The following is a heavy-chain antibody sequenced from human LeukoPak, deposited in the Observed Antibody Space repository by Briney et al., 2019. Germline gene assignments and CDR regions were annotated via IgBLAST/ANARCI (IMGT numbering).Heavy chain of an antibody. CDR1: GFTFSSYS. D-gene: IGHD3-3*01. Sequence: GGSLRLSCAVSGFTFSSYSMNWVRQAPGKGLEWVATIKQDGSEKYYVDSVKGRFTISRDNAKNSLYLQMDSLRAEDTAVYYCARDRNTDFWSGYYTNYFDYWGQGTLVTVSS. CDR3: ARDRNTDFWSGYYTNYFDY. CDR2: IKQDGSEK. J-gene: IGHJ4*02. V-gene: IGHV3-7*01.